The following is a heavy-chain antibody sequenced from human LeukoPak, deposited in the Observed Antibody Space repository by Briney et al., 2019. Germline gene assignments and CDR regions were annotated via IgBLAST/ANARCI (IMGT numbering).Heavy chain of an antibody. V-gene: IGHV3-7*03. Sequence: GGSLRLSCAASGFTFSSYWMSWVRQAPGKGLEWVANIKQDGSEKYYVDSVEGRFTISRDNAKNSLYLQMNSLRAEDTAVYYCARVRWAGGYSYGLFDYWGQGTLVTVSS. CDR3: ARVRWAGGYSYGLFDY. D-gene: IGHD5-18*01. CDR2: IKQDGSEK. CDR1: GFTFSSYW. J-gene: IGHJ4*02.